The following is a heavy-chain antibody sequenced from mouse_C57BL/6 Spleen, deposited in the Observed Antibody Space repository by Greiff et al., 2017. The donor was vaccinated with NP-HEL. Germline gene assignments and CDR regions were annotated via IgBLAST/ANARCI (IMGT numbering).Heavy chain of an antibody. CDR1: GFTFSDYY. J-gene: IGHJ4*01. CDR3: ARRRGYGNYAMDY. CDR2: ISNGGGST. D-gene: IGHD2-1*01. V-gene: IGHV5-12*01. Sequence: EVMLVESGGGLVQPGGSLKLSCAASGFTFSDYYMYWVRQTPEKRLEWVAYISNGGGSTYYPDTVKGRFTISRDNAKNTLYLQMSRLKSEDTAMYYCARRRGYGNYAMDYWGQGTSVTVSS.